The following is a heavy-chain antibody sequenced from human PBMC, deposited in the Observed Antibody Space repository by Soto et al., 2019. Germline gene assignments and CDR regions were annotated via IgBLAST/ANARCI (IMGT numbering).Heavy chain of an antibody. J-gene: IGHJ6*02. V-gene: IGHV3-30-3*01. CDR1: GFTFSSYA. Sequence: GGSLRLSCAASGFTFSSYAMHWVRQAPGKGLEWVAVISYDGSNKYYADSVKGRFTISRDNSKNTLYLQMNSLRAEDTAVYYCARNGYCSSTSCYYYYYGMDVWGQGTTVTVSS. D-gene: IGHD2-2*01. CDR2: ISYDGSNK. CDR3: ARNGYCSSTSCYYYYYGMDV.